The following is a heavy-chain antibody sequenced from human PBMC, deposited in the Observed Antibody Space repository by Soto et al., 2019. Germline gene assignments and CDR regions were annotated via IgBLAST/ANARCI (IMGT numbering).Heavy chain of an antibody. J-gene: IGHJ6*02. CDR1: GGTFSSYA. D-gene: IGHD3-22*01. CDR3: ARRVIRGSGYCRYRMDV. CDR2: IIPIFGTA. V-gene: IGHV1-69*13. Sequence: ASVKVSCKASGGTFSSYAISWVRQAPGQGLEWMGGIIPIFGTANYAQKFQGRVTITADESTSTAYMELSSLRSEDTAVYYCARRVIRGSGYCRYRMDVWGQGSKVPVSS.